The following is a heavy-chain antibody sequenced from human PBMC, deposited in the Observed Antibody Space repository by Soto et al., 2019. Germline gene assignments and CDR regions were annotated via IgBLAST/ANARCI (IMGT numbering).Heavy chain of an antibody. V-gene: IGHV1-46*01. Sequence: ASVKVSCKASGYTFTSYYMHWVRQAPGQGLEWMGIINPSGGSTSYAQKFQGRVTMTRDTSTSTVYMELSSLRSEDTAVYYCARGRVVPAAMPKKGPNWFDPWGQGTLVTVSS. CDR3: ARGRVVPAAMPKKGPNWFDP. CDR1: GYTFTSYY. J-gene: IGHJ5*01. D-gene: IGHD2-2*01. CDR2: INPSGGST.